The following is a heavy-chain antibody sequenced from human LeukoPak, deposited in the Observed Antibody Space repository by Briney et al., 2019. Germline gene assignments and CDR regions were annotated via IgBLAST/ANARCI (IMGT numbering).Heavy chain of an antibody. V-gene: IGHV3-23*01. CDR3: AKVHPGWPLSTVTAHYFDY. CDR1: GFTFSSYA. Sequence: GGSLRLSCAASGFTFSSYAMSWVRQAPGKGLEWVSAISGSGGSTYYADSVKGRFTISRDNSKNTLYLQMNSLRAEDTAVYYCAKVHPGWPLSTVTAHYFDYWGQGTLVTVSS. CDR2: ISGSGGST. D-gene: IGHD4-17*01. J-gene: IGHJ4*02.